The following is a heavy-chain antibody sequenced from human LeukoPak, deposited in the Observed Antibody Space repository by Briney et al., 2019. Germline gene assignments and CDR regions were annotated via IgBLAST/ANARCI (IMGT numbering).Heavy chain of an antibody. D-gene: IGHD3-16*02. CDR3: ARDLATRQRTGLYDS. Sequence: GGSLRLSCAASGFTFSDYAMYWVRQAPGKGLEWVAVISYEGINKYYADSEKGRFTISRDISKNTLYLQMNSLRAEDTAVYYCARDLATRQRTGLYDSWGQGALVTVSS. CDR2: ISYEGINK. CDR1: GFTFSDYA. J-gene: IGHJ4*02. V-gene: IGHV3-30*04.